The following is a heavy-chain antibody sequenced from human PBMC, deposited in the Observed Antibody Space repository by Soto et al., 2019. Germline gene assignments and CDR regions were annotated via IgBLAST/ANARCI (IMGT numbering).Heavy chain of an antibody. D-gene: IGHD4-17*01. Sequence: SVILCLTCAVARGSISNSNWRRRIRQPPGKGLEWIGEIYHSGSTNYNPSLKSRVTISVDKSKNQFSLKLSSVTAADTSVYYCARGGYYGVYDYWGQGPLVTVSS. J-gene: IGHJ4*02. V-gene: IGHV4-4*02. CDR1: RGSISNSNW. CDR3: ARGGYYGVYDY. CDR2: IYHSGST.